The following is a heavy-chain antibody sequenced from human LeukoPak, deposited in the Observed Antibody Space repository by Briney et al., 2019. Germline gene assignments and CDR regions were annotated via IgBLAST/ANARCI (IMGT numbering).Heavy chain of an antibody. J-gene: IGHJ4*02. V-gene: IGHV3-23*01. D-gene: IGHD4-11*01. Sequence: GGSLRLSCAASGFTFSSYAMSWVRQVPGKGLEWVSVISGSGDSIYYADSVKGRFTISRDNPKNTLYLQMNSLRAEDTAVYYCAKDRSDYSTYEADYWGQGTLVTVSS. CDR2: ISGSGDSI. CDR1: GFTFSSYA. CDR3: AKDRSDYSTYEADY.